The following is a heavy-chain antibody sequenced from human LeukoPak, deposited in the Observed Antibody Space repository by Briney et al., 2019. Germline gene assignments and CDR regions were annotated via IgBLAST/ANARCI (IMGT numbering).Heavy chain of an antibody. J-gene: IGHJ6*02. CDR2: IKQDASEI. Sequence: GGSLRLSCAAPGFTFSTYWMNWVRQAPGKGLEWVANIKQDASEIYYVDSVKGRFTISRDNAKNSLYLQMNSLRAEDSAVYYCVRAMDVWGQGTTVTVSS. V-gene: IGHV3-7*03. CDR1: GFTFSTYW. CDR3: VRAMDV.